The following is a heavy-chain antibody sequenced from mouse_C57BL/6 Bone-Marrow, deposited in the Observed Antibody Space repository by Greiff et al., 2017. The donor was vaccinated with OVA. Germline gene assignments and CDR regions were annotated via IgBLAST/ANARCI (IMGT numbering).Heavy chain of an antibody. Sequence: VQLQQSGPELVKPGASVKIPCKASGYTFTDYNMDWVKQSHGKSLEWIGDINPNNGGTIYNQKFKGKATLTVDKSSSTAYMELRSLTSEDTAVYYCARKYDYYGSSYGWYFDVWGTGTTVTVSS. CDR3: ARKYDYYGSSYGWYFDV. V-gene: IGHV1-18*01. CDR1: GYTFTDYN. D-gene: IGHD1-1*01. CDR2: INPNNGGT. J-gene: IGHJ1*03.